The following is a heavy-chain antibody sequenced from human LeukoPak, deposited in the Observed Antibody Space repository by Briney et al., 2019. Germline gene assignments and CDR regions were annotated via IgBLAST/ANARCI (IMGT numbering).Heavy chain of an antibody. CDR3: ARETVVAATRYYYYGMDV. CDR2: IYTSEST. CDR1: GGSISSYY. J-gene: IGHJ6*02. D-gene: IGHD2-15*01. V-gene: IGHV4-4*07. Sequence: SETLSLTCTVSGGSISSYYWSWIRQPAGKGLEWIGRIYTSESTNYNPSLKSRVTMSVDTSKNQFSLKLSSVTAADTAVYYCARETVVAATRYYYYGMDVWGQGTTVTVSS.